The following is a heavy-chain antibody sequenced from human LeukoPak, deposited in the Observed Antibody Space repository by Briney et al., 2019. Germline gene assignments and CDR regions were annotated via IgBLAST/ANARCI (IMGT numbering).Heavy chain of an antibody. CDR1: GFTASSNY. V-gene: IGHV3-66*01. J-gene: IGHJ2*01. D-gene: IGHD4-17*01. CDR3: ARDNFTTTVTPSWIWYFDL. Sequence: AGSLRLSCAAAGFTASSNYMSWVRQAPGKGLEWVSVIYSGGSTYYADTVKGRFTISRDNSKNTLYLQMNSLRAEDTAVYYCARDNFTTTVTPSWIWYFDLWGRGTLVTVSS. CDR2: IYSGGST.